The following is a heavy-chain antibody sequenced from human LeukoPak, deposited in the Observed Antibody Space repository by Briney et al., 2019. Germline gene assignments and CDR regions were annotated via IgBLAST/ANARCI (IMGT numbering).Heavy chain of an antibody. J-gene: IGHJ3*02. CDR2: IIPIFGTA. Sequence: GASVKVSCKASGGTFSSYAISWVRQAPGQGLEWMGRIIPIFGTANYAQKFQGRVTITTDESTSTACMELSSLRSEDTAVYYCARIDGYNTGGRDDAFGIWGQGTMVTVSS. V-gene: IGHV1-69*05. CDR3: ARIDGYNTGGRDDAFGI. D-gene: IGHD5-24*01. CDR1: GGTFSSYA.